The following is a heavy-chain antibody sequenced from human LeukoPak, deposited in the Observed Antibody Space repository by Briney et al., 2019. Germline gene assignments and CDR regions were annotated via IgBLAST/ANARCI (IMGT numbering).Heavy chain of an antibody. CDR1: GFTFSSYS. CDR2: ISSSSSYI. V-gene: IGHV3-21*01. Sequence: GGSLRLSCAASGFTFSSYSMNWVRQAPGKGQEWVSSISSSSSYICYADSVKGRFTISRDNAKNSLYLQMNSLRAEDTAVYYCAREALLWFGELPTQPYYYYGMDVWGQGTTVTVSS. CDR3: AREALLWFGELPTQPYYYYGMDV. D-gene: IGHD3-10*01. J-gene: IGHJ6*02.